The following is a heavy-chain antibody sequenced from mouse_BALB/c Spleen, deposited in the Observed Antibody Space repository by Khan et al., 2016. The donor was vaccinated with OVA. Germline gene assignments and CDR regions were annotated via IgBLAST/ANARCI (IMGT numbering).Heavy chain of an antibody. CDR3: ARPAYFSYVMGY. D-gene: IGHD2-10*01. CDR1: GYTFTNYG. Sequence: QIQLVQSGPELKKPGETVKISCKASGYTFTNYGMNWVKQAPGKGLKWMGWINTYTGEPTYADDFKGRFAFSLETSASTAYLQINNLKNEDTATYVGARPAYFSYVMGYWGQGTSVTVSS. J-gene: IGHJ4*01. CDR2: INTYTGEP. V-gene: IGHV9-3-1*01.